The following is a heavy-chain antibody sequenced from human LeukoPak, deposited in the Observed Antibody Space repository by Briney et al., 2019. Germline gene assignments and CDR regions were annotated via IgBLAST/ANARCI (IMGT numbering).Heavy chain of an antibody. CDR2: IRAYNGNT. V-gene: IGHV1-18*01. CDR3: ASPFITMVRGVSNWFDP. Sequence: GASVKLSCKASGYTFTSYGMSWVRQAPGQGLEWMGWIRAYNGNTNYAEKLKGRVTMTTDTSTNTAYMELRSLRSDDTAVYYCASPFITMVRGVSNWFDPWGQGTLVTVSS. D-gene: IGHD3-10*01. CDR1: GYTFTSYG. J-gene: IGHJ5*02.